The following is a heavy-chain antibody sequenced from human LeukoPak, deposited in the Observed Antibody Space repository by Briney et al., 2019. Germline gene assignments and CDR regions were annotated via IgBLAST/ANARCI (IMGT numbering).Heavy chain of an antibody. CDR1: GYSISSGYY. Sequence: SETLSLTCTVSGYSISSGYYWGWIRQPPGKGLEWIGSIYHSGSTYYNPSLKSRVTISVDTSKNQFSLKLSSVTAADTAVYYCARVSEVVVINDAFDIWGQGTMVTVSS. J-gene: IGHJ3*02. CDR2: IYHSGST. D-gene: IGHD3-22*01. V-gene: IGHV4-38-2*02. CDR3: ARVSEVVVINDAFDI.